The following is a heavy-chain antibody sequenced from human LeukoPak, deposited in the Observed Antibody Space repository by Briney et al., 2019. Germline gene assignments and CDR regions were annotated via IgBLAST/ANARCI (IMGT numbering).Heavy chain of an antibody. CDR3: ARDPENLFTMIVHDVFNI. CDR2: IKQDGSEK. D-gene: IGHD3-22*01. CDR1: GFTFSNYW. V-gene: IGHV3-7*01. J-gene: IGHJ3*02. Sequence: PGGSLRLSCAASGFTFSNYWMSWVRQAPGKGLEWVANIKQDGSEKYYVDSVKGRFTISRHNAKNSLYLQMNSLRAEDTAVYYCARDPENLFTMIVHDVFNIWGQGTMVTVSS.